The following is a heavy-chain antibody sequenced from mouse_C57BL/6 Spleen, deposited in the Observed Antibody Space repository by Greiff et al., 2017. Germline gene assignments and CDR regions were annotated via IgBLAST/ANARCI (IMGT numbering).Heavy chain of an antibody. V-gene: IGHV5-4*03. CDR3: ARAYYGRSGRYDAMDY. D-gene: IGHD1-1*01. J-gene: IGHJ4*01. CDR2: ISDGGSYT. Sequence: EVKLVESGGGLVKPGGSLKLSCAASGFTFSSYAMSWVRQTPEKRLEWVATISDGGSYTYYPDNVKGRFTISRDKAKNNLYLQMSQLKSEDTAMYYCARAYYGRSGRYDAMDYWGQGTSVTVSS. CDR1: GFTFSSYA.